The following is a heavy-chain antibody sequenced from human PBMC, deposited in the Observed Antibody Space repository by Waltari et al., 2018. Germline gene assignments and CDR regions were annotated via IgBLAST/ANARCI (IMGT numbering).Heavy chain of an antibody. V-gene: IGHV1-69*01. CDR2: LIPIFGAP. Sequence: PGSSVKVSCKASGGTFGRYAITWVRQAPGQGLEWMGGLIPIFGAPNYAQRFQGRVTITADESTSTDYMELSSLKSEDTALYFCARRQLGGPLDPWGQGTLVTVSS. J-gene: IGHJ5*02. D-gene: IGHD1-1*01. CDR3: ARRQLGGPLDP. CDR1: GGTFGRYA.